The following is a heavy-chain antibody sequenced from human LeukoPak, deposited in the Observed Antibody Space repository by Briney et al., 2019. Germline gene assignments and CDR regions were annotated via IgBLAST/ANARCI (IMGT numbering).Heavy chain of an antibody. CDR3: ARGRRYCSSTSCYATDYYYYMDV. Sequence: SETQSLTCAVYGVSFSGYYWSWIRQPPGKGLEWIGEINHSGSTNYNPSLKSRVTISVDTSKNQFSLKLSSVTAADTAVYYCARGRRYCSSTSCYATDYYYYMDVWGKGTTVTVSS. J-gene: IGHJ6*03. CDR2: INHSGST. D-gene: IGHD2-2*01. V-gene: IGHV4-34*01. CDR1: GVSFSGYY.